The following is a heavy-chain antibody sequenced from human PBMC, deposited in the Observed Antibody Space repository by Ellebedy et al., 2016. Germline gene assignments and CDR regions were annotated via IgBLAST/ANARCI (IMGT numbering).Heavy chain of an antibody. D-gene: IGHD6-13*01. CDR1: GFSLGTNS. CDR2: ISSSSGTI. CDR3: ARDISSTWFDPFDY. J-gene: IGHJ4*02. Sequence: GESLKISXVASGFSLGTNSMNWVRQAPGKGLEWLAGISSSSGTIYYADSVKGRFTISRDNAKQSVFLQMNSLRAEDTAVYYCARDISSTWFDPFDYWGQGTLVTVSS. V-gene: IGHV3-48*01.